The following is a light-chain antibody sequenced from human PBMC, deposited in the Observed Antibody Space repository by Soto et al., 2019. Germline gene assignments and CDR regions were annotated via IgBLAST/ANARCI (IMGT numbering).Light chain of an antibody. CDR1: QTVHSNY. J-gene: IGKJ4*01. Sequence: EVVLTQSPATLSLSPGERATLSCGASQTVHSNYLAWYQPKPGLAPRLLIYDASSRATGIPDRFRGSGSGTDFTLTISRLEPEDFAVYYCQQYGTSPRGTFGGGTKVEIK. CDR2: DAS. CDR3: QQYGTSPRGT. V-gene: IGKV3D-20*01.